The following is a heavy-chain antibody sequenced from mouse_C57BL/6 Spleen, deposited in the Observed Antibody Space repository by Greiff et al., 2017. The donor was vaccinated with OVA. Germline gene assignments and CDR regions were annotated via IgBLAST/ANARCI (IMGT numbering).Heavy chain of an antibody. D-gene: IGHD2-1*01. CDR3: ARGLLEAMDY. CDR2: IDPSDSYT. Sequence: QVQLQQPGAELVRPGTSVKLSCKASGYTFTSYWMHWVKQRPGQGLEWIGVIDPSDSYTNYNQKFKGKATLTVDTSSSTAYMQLSSLTSEDSAVYYCARGLLEAMDYWGQGTSVTVSS. V-gene: IGHV1-59*01. J-gene: IGHJ4*01. CDR1: GYTFTSYW.